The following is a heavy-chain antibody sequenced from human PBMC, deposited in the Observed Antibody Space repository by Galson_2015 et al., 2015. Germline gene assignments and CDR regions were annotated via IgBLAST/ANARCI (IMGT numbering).Heavy chain of an antibody. J-gene: IGHJ5*02. D-gene: IGHD3-10*01. Sequence: SVKVSCKASGYTFTSYGISWVRQAPGQGLEWTGWISAYNGNTNYAQKLQGRVTMTTDTSTSTAYMELRSLRSDDTAVYYCARSPVGAALVWFDPWGQGTLVTVSS. CDR2: ISAYNGNT. CDR3: ARSPVGAALVWFDP. V-gene: IGHV1-18*01. CDR1: GYTFTSYG.